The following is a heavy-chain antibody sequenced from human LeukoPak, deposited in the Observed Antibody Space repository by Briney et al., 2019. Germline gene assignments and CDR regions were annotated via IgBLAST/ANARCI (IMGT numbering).Heavy chain of an antibody. J-gene: IGHJ4*02. CDR2: INAGNGNT. Sequence: ASVKVSCKASGYTFTSYAMRWVRQAPGQRLEWMGWINAGNGNTKYSQKFQGRVTITRDTSASTAYMELSSLRSEDTAVYYCASDYGDYDGYFDYWGQGTLVTVSS. CDR1: GYTFTSYA. V-gene: IGHV1-3*01. D-gene: IGHD4-17*01. CDR3: ASDYGDYDGYFDY.